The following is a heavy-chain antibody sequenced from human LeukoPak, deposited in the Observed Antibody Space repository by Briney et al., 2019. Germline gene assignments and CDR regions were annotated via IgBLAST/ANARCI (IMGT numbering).Heavy chain of an antibody. D-gene: IGHD6-13*01. CDR1: GGSISSYY. CDR3: ARHGGAAAGYNWFDP. J-gene: IGHJ5*02. Sequence: PSETLSLTCTVSGGSISSYYWSRIRQPPGKGLEWIGYIYYSGSTNYNPSLKSRVTISVDTSKNQFSLKLSSVTAADTAVYYCARHGGAAAGYNWFDPWGQGTLVTVSS. V-gene: IGHV4-59*08. CDR2: IYYSGST.